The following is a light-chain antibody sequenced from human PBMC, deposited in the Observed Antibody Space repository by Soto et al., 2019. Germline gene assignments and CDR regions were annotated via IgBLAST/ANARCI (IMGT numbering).Light chain of an antibody. CDR1: QDISNY. J-gene: IGKJ4*01. CDR3: QQYDSLPS. Sequence: DIQMTQSPSSLSASVGDRVIHTCQASQDISNYLNWYLKQPGKAPKLLIYDASNLQKGVATRFRGSGSGTDFRLTISSLQPEDIGTYYCQQYDSLPSFGGGTKVDIK. CDR2: DAS. V-gene: IGKV1-33*01.